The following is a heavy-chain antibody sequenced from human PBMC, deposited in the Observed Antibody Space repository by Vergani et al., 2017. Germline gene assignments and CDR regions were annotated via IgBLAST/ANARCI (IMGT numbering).Heavy chain of an antibody. V-gene: IGHV3-21*01. D-gene: IGHD6-19*01. CDR1: GFTFSHYS. Sequence: EVQMVESGGGLVKPGGSLRLSCVASGFTFSHYSMNWVRQAPGKGLEWVSSISGNNDDVYYADSVKGRFTISRDNAKNSLYLQMNSLRAEDTAVYYCARESRGIAVAGTSDYWGQGTLVTVSS. CDR3: ARESRGIAVAGTSDY. J-gene: IGHJ4*02. CDR2: ISGNNDDV.